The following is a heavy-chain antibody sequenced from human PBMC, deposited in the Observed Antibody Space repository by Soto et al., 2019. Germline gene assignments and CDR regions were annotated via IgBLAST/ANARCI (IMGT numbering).Heavy chain of an antibody. Sequence: ASVKVSCKASGFAFTSSAVQWVRQARGQRLEWIGWIVVGSGNTNYAQKFQERVTITRDMYTRTAYMELSSLRSEDTAVYYCAAEDGRYGVVVQSAFDIWGQLTMVAV. CDR2: IVVGSGNT. CDR1: GFAFTSSA. CDR3: AAEDGRYGVVVQSAFDI. D-gene: IGHD3-22*01. V-gene: IGHV1-58*01. J-gene: IGHJ3*02.